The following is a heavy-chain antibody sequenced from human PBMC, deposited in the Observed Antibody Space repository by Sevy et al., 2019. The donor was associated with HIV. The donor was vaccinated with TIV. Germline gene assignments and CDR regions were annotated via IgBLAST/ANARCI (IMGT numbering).Heavy chain of an antibody. CDR2: IYSDGTT. CDR3: VGADRPNQGDF. D-gene: IGHD6-6*01. V-gene: IGHV3-53*01. CDR1: GFTVSRNF. Sequence: GGSLRLSCAASGFTVSRNFMSWIRQAPGKGLEWVSIIYSDGTTFYADSVKGRFTISRDKSRNTLYLQMKTLRAEDTAVYYCVGADRPNQGDFWGQGTLVTVSS. J-gene: IGHJ4*02.